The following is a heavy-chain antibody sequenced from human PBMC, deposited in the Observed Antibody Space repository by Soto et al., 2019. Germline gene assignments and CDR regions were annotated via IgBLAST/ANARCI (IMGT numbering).Heavy chain of an antibody. V-gene: IGHV3-9*01. J-gene: IGHJ4*02. CDR2: ISWNSGSI. CDR3: AKDIKRWLQAGGIGY. CDR1: GFTFDDYA. Sequence: EVQLVESGGGLVQPGRSLRLSCAASGFTFDDYAMHWVRQAPGKGLEWVSGISWNSGSIGYADSVKGRFTISRDNAKNSLYLQMNSMRAEDTALYYCAKDIKRWLQAGGIGYWGQGTLVTVSS. D-gene: IGHD5-12*01.